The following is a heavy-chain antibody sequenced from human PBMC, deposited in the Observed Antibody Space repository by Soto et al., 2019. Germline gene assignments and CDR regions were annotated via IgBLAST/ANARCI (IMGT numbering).Heavy chain of an antibody. V-gene: IGHV4-39*02. J-gene: IGHJ4*02. D-gene: IGHD5-18*01. CDR3: ARESRVRYSYGYFDY. CDR2: IYYSGST. Sequence: SETLSLTCTVSGGSISSSSYYWGWIRQPPGKGLEWIGSIYYSGSTYYNPSLKSRVTISVDTSKNQFSLKLSSVTAADTAVYYCARESRVRYSYGYFDYWGQGTLVTVSS. CDR1: GGSISSSSYY.